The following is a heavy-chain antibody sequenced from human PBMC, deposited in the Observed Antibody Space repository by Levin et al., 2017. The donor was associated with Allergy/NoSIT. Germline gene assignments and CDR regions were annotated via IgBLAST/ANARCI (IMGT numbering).Heavy chain of an antibody. Sequence: GGSLRLSCAASGFTFSDHFMEWVRQAPGKGLEWVGRIRKKPNSYSTGYAASVKGRFIISRDDSKNSVYLQMNSLKTEDTAVYYCARVLDYYDSSGYSVDAFDIWGQGTMVTVSS. J-gene: IGHJ3*02. V-gene: IGHV3-72*01. CDR3: ARVLDYYDSSGYSVDAFDI. CDR1: GFTFSDHF. D-gene: IGHD3-22*01. CDR2: IRKKPNSYST.